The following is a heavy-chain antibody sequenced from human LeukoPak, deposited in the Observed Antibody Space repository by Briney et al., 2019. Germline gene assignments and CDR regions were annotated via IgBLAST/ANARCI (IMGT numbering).Heavy chain of an antibody. CDR1: GFTFSRYW. V-gene: IGHV3-7*01. J-gene: IGHJ4*02. CDR3: ARGGYYYGSGSYYT. CDR2: RKQDGSEK. Sequence: GGSLRLSCAAAGFTFSRYWMSWVRQAPGRGLEWVAKRKQDGSEKYYVDSVKGRFNISRDNAKNSLYLQMNSLRAEDTAVYYCARGGYYYGSGSYYTWGQGTLVTVSS. D-gene: IGHD3-10*01.